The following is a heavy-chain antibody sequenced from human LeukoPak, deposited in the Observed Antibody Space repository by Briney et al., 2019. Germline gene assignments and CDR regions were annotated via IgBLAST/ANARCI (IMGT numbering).Heavy chain of an antibody. CDR2: SSGDGGST. D-gene: IGHD2-2*01. Sequence: PGGSLRLSCAASGFTLDDYAMHWVRQAPGKGLEGVSLSSGDGGSTYYADSVKGRFTISRDNSKNSLYLQMNSLRTEDTALYYCAKECYCSSDAFDIWGQGTMVTVSS. CDR1: GFTLDDYA. J-gene: IGHJ3*02. CDR3: AKECYCSSDAFDI. V-gene: IGHV3-43*02.